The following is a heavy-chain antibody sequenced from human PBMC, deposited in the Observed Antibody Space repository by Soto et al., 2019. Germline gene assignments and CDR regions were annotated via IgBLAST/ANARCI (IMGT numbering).Heavy chain of an antibody. V-gene: IGHV1-18*01. CDR3: AREGFSLGPESSPPPRYYGMDV. D-gene: IGHD3-16*01. Sequence: ASVKVSCKTSGYIFHNYGISWVRQAPGQGLEWMGWISDYNGNTKYAQKFQGRVTMATDTSTRTAYMELRSLRSDDTAVYYCAREGFSLGPESSPPPRYYGMDVWGQGTTVTVSS. CDR1: GYIFHNYG. J-gene: IGHJ6*02. CDR2: ISDYNGNT.